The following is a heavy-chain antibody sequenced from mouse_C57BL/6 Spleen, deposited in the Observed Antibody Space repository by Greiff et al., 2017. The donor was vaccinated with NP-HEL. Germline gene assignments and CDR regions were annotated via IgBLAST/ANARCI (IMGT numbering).Heavy chain of an antibody. D-gene: IGHD2-4*01. CDR3: ARRGIYDYDEYYFDY. CDR1: GFTFSSYT. J-gene: IGHJ2*01. CDR2: ISGGGGNT. V-gene: IGHV5-9*01. Sequence: EVQLVESGGGLVKPGGSLKLSCAASGFTFSSYTMSWVRQTPEKRLEWVATISGGGGNTYYPDSVKGRFTISRDNAKNTLYLQMSSLRSEDTALYYCARRGIYDYDEYYFDYWGQGTTLTVSS.